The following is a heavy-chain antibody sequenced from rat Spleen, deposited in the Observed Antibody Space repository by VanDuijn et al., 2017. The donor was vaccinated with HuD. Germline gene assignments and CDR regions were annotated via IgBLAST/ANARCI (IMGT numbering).Heavy chain of an antibody. J-gene: IGHJ4*01. Sequence: QVQLKESGPGLVQPSQTLSLTCTVSGFSLTSNSVSWVRQPPGKGLEWMGRMKYDGDTYYNSALKSRLSISRDTSKSQVFLKMNSLQTEDPAIYYCTRDSPYPGITNPYYYVMDAWGQGASVTVSS. CDR1: GFSLTSNS. CDR2: MKYDGDT. V-gene: IGHV2S30*01. D-gene: IGHD1-4*01. CDR3: TRDSPYPGITNPYYYVMDA.